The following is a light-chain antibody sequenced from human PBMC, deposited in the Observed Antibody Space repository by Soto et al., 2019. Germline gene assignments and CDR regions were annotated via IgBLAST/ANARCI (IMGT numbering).Light chain of an antibody. V-gene: IGKV3-20*01. Sequence: IVMTQSPATLSVSPGERATLSCRASQSVSNNLAWYQQKPGQAPRLLIYGASSRATGIPDRFSGSGSGTDFTLTISRLEPEDFAVYYCQQYGSSARTFGQGTKVDIK. J-gene: IGKJ1*01. CDR2: GAS. CDR3: QQYGSSART. CDR1: QSVSNN.